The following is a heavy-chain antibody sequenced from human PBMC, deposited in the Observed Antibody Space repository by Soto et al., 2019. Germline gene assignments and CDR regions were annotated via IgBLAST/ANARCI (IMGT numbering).Heavy chain of an antibody. CDR2: IYSGGST. V-gene: IGHV3-53*01. D-gene: IGHD3-22*01. CDR3: ASAYESSGYFYY. Sequence: GGSLRLSCAASGFTVSSNYMSWVRQAPGKGLEWVSVIYSGGSTYYADSVKGRFTVSRDNSKNTVYLQMNSLRAEDTAVYYCASAYESSGYFYYWGQGTLVTVSS. J-gene: IGHJ4*02. CDR1: GFTVSSNY.